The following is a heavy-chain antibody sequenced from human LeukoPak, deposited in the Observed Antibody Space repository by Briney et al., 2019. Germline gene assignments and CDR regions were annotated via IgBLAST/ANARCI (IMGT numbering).Heavy chain of an antibody. CDR1: GFTFRSFA. V-gene: IGHV3-23*01. CDR2: INDNGAGT. Sequence: GGSLRLSCAASGFTFRSFAMSWIRQAPGKGLKWVSTINDNGAGTYYADSVNGRFTVSRDNSKNTLYLQMNSLKTEDTAVYYCTTFNYYDSSGYYVAAFDIWGQGTMVTVSS. CDR3: TTFNYYDSSGYYVAAFDI. J-gene: IGHJ3*02. D-gene: IGHD3-22*01.